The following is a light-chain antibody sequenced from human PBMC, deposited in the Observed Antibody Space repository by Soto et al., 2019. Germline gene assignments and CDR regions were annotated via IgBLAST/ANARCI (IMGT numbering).Light chain of an antibody. CDR2: KAS. J-gene: IGKJ4*01. V-gene: IGKV1-5*03. Sequence: DIQMTQSPSTPSASLVDRVTLTCXSSQSISTWLAWYQQKPGKAPTLLIYKASGLESGVPSRFSGSGSGTAFTLTISSLQPDDFATYYCQQYDSYSPLTFGGGTKVDIK. CDR1: QSISTW. CDR3: QQYDSYSPLT.